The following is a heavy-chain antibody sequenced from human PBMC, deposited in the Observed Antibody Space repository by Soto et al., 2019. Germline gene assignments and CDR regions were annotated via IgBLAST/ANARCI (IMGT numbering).Heavy chain of an antibody. Sequence: EVQLVESGGGLVQPGGSLRLSCAASGFTFSSYSMNWVRQAPGKGLEWVSYISSSSSTIYYADSVKGRFTISRDNAKNSLYLQMNSLRDEDTAVYYCARVEEQWHDADYYYGMDVWGQGTTVTVSS. V-gene: IGHV3-48*02. CDR2: ISSSSSTI. CDR1: GFTFSSYS. J-gene: IGHJ6*02. CDR3: ARVEEQWHDADYYYGMDV. D-gene: IGHD6-19*01.